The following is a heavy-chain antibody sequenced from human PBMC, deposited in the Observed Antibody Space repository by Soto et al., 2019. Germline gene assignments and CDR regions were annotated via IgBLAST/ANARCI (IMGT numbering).Heavy chain of an antibody. CDR2: ISHSGTS. Sequence: QVQLQESGPGLVKPSGTLSLTCAVSGGSISSSHWWTWVRQSPGKGLEYIGEISHSGTSNPNPSLKSRCTLSVDNAKNHFSLPMNSVTAADTAVYYCARVVLTITRGAFDAWGQGTLVSVSS. CDR1: GGSISSSHW. D-gene: IGHD3-9*01. J-gene: IGHJ3*01. CDR3: ARVVLTITRGAFDA. V-gene: IGHV4-4*02.